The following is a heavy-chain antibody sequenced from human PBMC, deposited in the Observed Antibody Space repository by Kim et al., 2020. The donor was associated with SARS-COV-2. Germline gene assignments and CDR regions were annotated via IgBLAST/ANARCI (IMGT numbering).Heavy chain of an antibody. Sequence: GGSLRLSCAASGFTFSSYAMHWVRQAPGKGLEWVAVISYDGSNKYYADSVKGRFTISRDNSKNTLYLQMNSLRAEDTAVYYCAREVPFDYWGQGTLVTVSS. CDR2: ISYDGSNK. J-gene: IGHJ4*02. CDR1: GFTFSSYA. CDR3: AREVPFDY. V-gene: IGHV3-30*04.